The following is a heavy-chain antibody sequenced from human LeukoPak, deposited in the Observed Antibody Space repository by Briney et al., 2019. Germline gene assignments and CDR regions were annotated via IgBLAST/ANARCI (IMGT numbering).Heavy chain of an antibody. V-gene: IGHV1-69*04. CDR2: IIPILGIA. D-gene: IGHD3-10*01. Sequence: ASVKVSCKASGGTFSSYAISWVRQAPGQGLEWMGRIIPILGIANYAQKFQGRVTITADKSTSTAYMELSSLRSEDTAVYYCARFITMVRGVIPTHLDYWGQGTLVTVSS. CDR1: GGTFSSYA. CDR3: ARFITMVRGVIPTHLDY. J-gene: IGHJ4*02.